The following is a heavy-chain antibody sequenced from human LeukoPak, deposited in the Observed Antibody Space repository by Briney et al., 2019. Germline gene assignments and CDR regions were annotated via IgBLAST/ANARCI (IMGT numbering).Heavy chain of an antibody. Sequence: SETLSLTCAVYSGSFSDYYWSWIRQPPGKGLEWIGEINHSGSTNYNPSLKSRVTISVDTSKNQFSLKLSSVTAADTAVYYCARDAVGYCSSTSCPNWFDPWGQGTLVTVSS. J-gene: IGHJ5*02. D-gene: IGHD2-2*01. CDR3: ARDAVGYCSSTSCPNWFDP. CDR1: SGSFSDYY. V-gene: IGHV4-34*01. CDR2: INHSGST.